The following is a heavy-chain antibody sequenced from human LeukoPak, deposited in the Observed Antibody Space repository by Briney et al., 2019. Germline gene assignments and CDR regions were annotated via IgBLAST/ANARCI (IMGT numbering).Heavy chain of an antibody. CDR2: ISYDGSNK. V-gene: IGHV3-30*03. Sequence: GGSLRLSCAASGFTFSSYWMSWVRQAPGKGLEWVAVISYDGSNKYYADSVKGRFTISRDNSKNTLYLQMNSLRAEDTAVYYCARDGVDYYYYYMDVWGKGTTVTVSS. CDR1: GFTFSSYW. CDR3: ARDGVDYYYYYMDV. D-gene: IGHD3-3*01. J-gene: IGHJ6*03.